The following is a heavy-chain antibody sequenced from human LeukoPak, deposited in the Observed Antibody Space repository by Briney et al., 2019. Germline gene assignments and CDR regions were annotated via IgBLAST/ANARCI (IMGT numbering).Heavy chain of an antibody. CDR2: ISAYNGNT. V-gene: IGHV1-18*01. Sequence: ASVKVSCKASGYTFTSYGISWVRQAPGQGLEWMGWISAYNGNTNYAQKLQGRVTMTTDTSTSTAYMELRSLRSDDTALYYCARVSGSYYEGLVDYWGQGTLVTVSS. CDR1: GYTFTSYG. J-gene: IGHJ4*02. CDR3: ARVSGSYYEGLVDY. D-gene: IGHD1-26*01.